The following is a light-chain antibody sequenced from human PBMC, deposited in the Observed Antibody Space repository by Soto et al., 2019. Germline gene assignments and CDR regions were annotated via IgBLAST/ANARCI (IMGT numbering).Light chain of an antibody. CDR3: QQNYNLQGT. CDR2: DAS. V-gene: IGKV3-11*01. J-gene: IGKJ1*01. CDR1: QSL. Sequence: PGERATLSCRASQSLASQRPGQVPRLLIYDASNRAIGIPARFSGSGSGTDFALTSNSLEPEDSAVYYCQQNYNLQGTFGPGTKVDIK.